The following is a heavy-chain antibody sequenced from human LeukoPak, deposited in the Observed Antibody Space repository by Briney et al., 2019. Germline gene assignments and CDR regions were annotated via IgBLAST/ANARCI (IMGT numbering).Heavy chain of an antibody. CDR3: ARAGTVEMTPLDY. CDR1: GYTFTSYD. J-gene: IGHJ4*02. D-gene: IGHD5-24*01. CDR2: MNPNSGNT. Sequence: ASVKVSCKASGYTFTSYDINWVRQATGQGLEWMGWMNPNSGNTGYAQKFQGRVTMTRNTSISTAYMELSRLRSDDTAVYYCARAGTVEMTPLDYWGQGTLVTVSS. V-gene: IGHV1-8*01.